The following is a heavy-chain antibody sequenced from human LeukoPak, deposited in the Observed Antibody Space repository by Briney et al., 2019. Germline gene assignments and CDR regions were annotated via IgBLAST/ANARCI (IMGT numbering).Heavy chain of an antibody. V-gene: IGHV4-39*07. CDR3: SRSEYSYGADAFDI. CDR2: IYYSGST. D-gene: IGHD5-18*01. Sequence: SDTLSLTCTVSGRPMSSSSYYWGWIPQPPGKGLEWIGSIYYSGSTNYSPSLKSRVTISVDTSKNQFSLELSSVTAADTAVYYCSRSEYSYGADAFDIWGQGTMVTVSS. J-gene: IGHJ3*02. CDR1: GRPMSSSSYY.